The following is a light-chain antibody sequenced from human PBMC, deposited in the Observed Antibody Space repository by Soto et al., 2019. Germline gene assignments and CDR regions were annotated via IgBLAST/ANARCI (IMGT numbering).Light chain of an antibody. Sequence: QAVVTQEPSFSVSPGRTVTLTCGLSSGSVSTSYYPSWYQQTPGQAPRTLIYNTNTRSSGVPDRFSGSILGNKAALTITGAQADGESDYYCVLYMGSGTWVFGGGTKLTVL. J-gene: IGLJ3*02. V-gene: IGLV8-61*01. CDR3: VLYMGSGTWV. CDR1: SGSVSTSYY. CDR2: NTN.